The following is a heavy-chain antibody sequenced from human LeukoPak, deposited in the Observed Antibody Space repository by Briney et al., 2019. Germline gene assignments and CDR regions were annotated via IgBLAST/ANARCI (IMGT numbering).Heavy chain of an antibody. J-gene: IGHJ4*02. Sequence: SETLSLTCTVSGGSISSYYWSWIRQPPGKGLEWIGYIYYSGSTNYNPSLKSRVTISVDTSKNQLSLKPSSVTAADTAVYYCARGPDSVRLERRLWRVFDYWGQGTLVTVSS. V-gene: IGHV4-59*01. CDR1: GGSISSYY. CDR2: IYYSGST. D-gene: IGHD1-1*01. CDR3: ARGPDSVRLERRLWRVFDY.